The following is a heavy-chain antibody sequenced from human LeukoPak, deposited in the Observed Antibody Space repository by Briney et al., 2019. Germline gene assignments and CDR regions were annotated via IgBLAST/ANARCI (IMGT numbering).Heavy chain of an antibody. CDR1: GFIFSTYG. CDR2: IRYDESDK. D-gene: IGHD6-19*01. Sequence: GGSLRLSCAASGFIFSTYGMHWVRQAPGKGLEWVAFIRYDESDKYYADSVKGRSTISRDNSKNTLYLQMNSLRTGDTAVYYCAKEGEWLGRDDYYYYMDVWGKGTTVTISS. J-gene: IGHJ6*03. CDR3: AKEGEWLGRDDYYYYMDV. V-gene: IGHV3-30*02.